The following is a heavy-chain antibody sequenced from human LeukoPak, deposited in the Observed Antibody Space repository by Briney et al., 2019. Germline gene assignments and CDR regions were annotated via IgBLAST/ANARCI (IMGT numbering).Heavy chain of an antibody. CDR3: ARACSSGFNWFDL. CDR1: GGTFISYA. Sequence: SVKVSFKASGGTFISYAISWVRQAPGQGLEWMGGIIPIFGTANYAQKFQGRVTITADESTSTAYMELSSLRSDDTAVYYCARACSSGFNWFDLWGQGTMVTVSS. D-gene: IGHD6-19*01. V-gene: IGHV1-69*13. CDR2: IIPIFGTA. J-gene: IGHJ5*02.